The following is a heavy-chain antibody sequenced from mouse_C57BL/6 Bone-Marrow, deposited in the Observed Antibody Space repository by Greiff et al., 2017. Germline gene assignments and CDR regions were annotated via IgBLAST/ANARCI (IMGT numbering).Heavy chain of an antibody. D-gene: IGHD2-4*01. J-gene: IGHJ4*01. Sequence: VQLQQSGAELVRPGASVKLSCTASGFNIKDDYMHWVKQRPEQGLEWIGWIDPENGDTEYASKFQGKATITADTSSNTAYLQLSSLTSEDTAVYYCTLIYYDYDDRDFSYAMDYWGQGASVTVSS. CDR3: TLIYYDYDDRDFSYAMDY. V-gene: IGHV14-4*01. CDR2: IDPENGDT. CDR1: GFNIKDDY.